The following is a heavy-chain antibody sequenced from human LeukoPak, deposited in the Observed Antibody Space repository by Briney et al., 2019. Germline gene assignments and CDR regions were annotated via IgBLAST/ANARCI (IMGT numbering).Heavy chain of an antibody. CDR1: GLNFSNYA. V-gene: IGHV3-30-3*01. CDR3: PRHVGSIVADGTIALRHRFDP. Sequence: SGGSLRLSWAAFGLNFSNYAMCWVRQAPGKGLEWVAVIPYDGINKYYADSVKGRFTISRDNSKNTLYLQMNSLRTEAPAVCYRPRHVGSIVADGTIALRHRFDPWGQGTLVTVSS. J-gene: IGHJ5*02. CDR2: IPYDGINK. D-gene: IGHD6-13*01.